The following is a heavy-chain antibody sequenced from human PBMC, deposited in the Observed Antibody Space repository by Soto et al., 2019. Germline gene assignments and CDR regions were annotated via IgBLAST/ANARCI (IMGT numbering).Heavy chain of an antibody. Sequence: PGGSLRLSGAAAGFSLSDSAMHWVRQASGKGLEWVGRIGSKGQNYATTYAASVKGRFIISTDESKNTAHLQMNSLKTEDTAVYYCTKYSGTSSAPAALGQGT. CDR2: IGSKGQNYAT. D-gene: IGHD1-26*01. J-gene: IGHJ5*02. CDR1: GFSLSDSA. CDR3: TKYSGTSSAPAA. V-gene: IGHV3-73*01.